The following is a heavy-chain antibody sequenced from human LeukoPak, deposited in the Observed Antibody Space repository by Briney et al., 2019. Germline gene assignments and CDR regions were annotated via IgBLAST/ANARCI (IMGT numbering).Heavy chain of an antibody. D-gene: IGHD6-13*01. V-gene: IGHV3-23*01. CDR3: ARDNRPVAAAGSDY. CDR1: GFTFSSYW. Sequence: GGSLRLSCAASGFTFSSYWMHWVRQAPGKGLEWVSAISGSGGSTYYADSVKGRFTISRDNSKNTLYLQMNSLRAEDTAVYYCARDNRPVAAAGSDYWGQGTLVTVSS. J-gene: IGHJ4*02. CDR2: ISGSGGST.